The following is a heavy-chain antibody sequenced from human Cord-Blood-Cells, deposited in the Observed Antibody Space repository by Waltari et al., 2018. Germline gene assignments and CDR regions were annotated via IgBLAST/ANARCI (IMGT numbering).Heavy chain of an antibody. CDR2: IYHSGST. V-gene: IGHV4-59*01. CDR1: GGSISSYY. Sequence: QVQLQESGPGLVKPSETLSLTCTVSGGSISSYYWSWIRQPPGKGLEWIGYIYHSGSTNYNPSLKSRVTISVDTSKNQFSLKLSSVTAADTAVYYCARGGAARYWYFDLWGRGTLVTVSS. D-gene: IGHD6-6*01. J-gene: IGHJ2*01. CDR3: ARGGAARYWYFDL.